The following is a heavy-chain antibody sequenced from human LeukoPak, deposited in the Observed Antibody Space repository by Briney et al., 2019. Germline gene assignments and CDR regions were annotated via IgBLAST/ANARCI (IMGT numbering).Heavy chain of an antibody. Sequence: SETLSLTCTVSGGSISGNAWNWVRQPAGKGLEWIGRILTSGDTVYNPSLESRVTMSLGTSKNQFSLKLNSLTAADTAVYYCARRFNSGNDDVFDIWGQGTMVAVSS. CDR1: GGSISGNA. J-gene: IGHJ3*02. CDR2: ILTSGDT. V-gene: IGHV4-4*07. D-gene: IGHD1-1*01. CDR3: ARRFNSGNDDVFDI.